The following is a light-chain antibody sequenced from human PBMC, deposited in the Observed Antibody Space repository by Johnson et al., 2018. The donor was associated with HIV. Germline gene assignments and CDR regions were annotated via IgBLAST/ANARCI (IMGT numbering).Light chain of an antibody. CDR3: GTWASSLSAGV. V-gene: IGLV1-51*02. CDR1: SSNIGNNY. CDR2: ENN. Sequence: QSVLTQPPSVSAAPGQKVTISCSGSSSNIGNNYVSWYQQLPGTAPKLLIYENNKRPSGIPARFSGSKSGTSATLGITGLQTGDEADYYCGTWASSLSAGVFGTGTKVTVL. J-gene: IGLJ1*01.